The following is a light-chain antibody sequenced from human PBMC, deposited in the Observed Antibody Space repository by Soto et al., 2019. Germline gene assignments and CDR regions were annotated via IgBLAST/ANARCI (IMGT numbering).Light chain of an antibody. CDR2: AAS. Sequence: DIQMTQSPSSLSASVGDRVTITCRASQGISTYLAWYHQKPGKVPKLLIYAASTLQSGVPSRFSGSGSGTDFPLTISSLQPEDVATYYCQKYNRSPLTFGGGTKVEIK. J-gene: IGKJ4*01. CDR3: QKYNRSPLT. CDR1: QGISTY. V-gene: IGKV1-27*01.